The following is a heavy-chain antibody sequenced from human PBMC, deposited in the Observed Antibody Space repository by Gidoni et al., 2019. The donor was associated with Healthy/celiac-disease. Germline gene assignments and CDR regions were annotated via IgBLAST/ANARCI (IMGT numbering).Heavy chain of an antibody. V-gene: IGHV4-34*01. D-gene: IGHD3-22*01. CDR3: ARGPQKYYDSSGYYFLRRWFDP. J-gene: IGHJ5*02. Sequence: QVQLQQWGAGLLKPSETLSLTCAVYGGSFSGYYWSWIRQPPGKGLEWIGEINHSGSTNYNPSLKSRVTISVDTSKNQFSLKLSSVTAADTAVYYCARGPQKYYDSSGYYFLRRWFDPWGQGTLVTVSS. CDR2: INHSGST. CDR1: GGSFSGYY.